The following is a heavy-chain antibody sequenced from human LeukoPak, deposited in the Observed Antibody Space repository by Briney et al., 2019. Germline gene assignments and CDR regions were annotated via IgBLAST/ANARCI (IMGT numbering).Heavy chain of an antibody. D-gene: IGHD2-21*02. CDR1: EYTFTTNW. V-gene: IGHV5-51*01. Sequence: GESLEISCKGSEYTFTTNWIGWVRQMPGKGLEWMGIIYPVDSDTRYSPSFQGQVTISADKSINTAYLHWSSLKASDTAMYYCASYQCGDVCSFDYWGQGTLVTVSS. J-gene: IGHJ4*02. CDR2: IYPVDSDT. CDR3: ASYQCGDVCSFDY.